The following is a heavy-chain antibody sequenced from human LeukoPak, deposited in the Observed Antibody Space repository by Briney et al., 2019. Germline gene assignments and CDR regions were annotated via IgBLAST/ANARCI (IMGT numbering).Heavy chain of an antibody. V-gene: IGHV3-20*04. CDR3: ARDYYYDSGGYYKAFDY. CDR2: INWDGGST. J-gene: IGHJ4*02. CDR1: GFTFDDYG. D-gene: IGHD3-22*01. Sequence: GGSLRLSCAASGFTFDDYGMSWVRQAPGKGLEWVSGINWDGGSTGYADSVKGRFTISRDNAKNSLYLQMNSLRAEDTALYYCARDYYYDSGGYYKAFDYWGQGTLVTVSS.